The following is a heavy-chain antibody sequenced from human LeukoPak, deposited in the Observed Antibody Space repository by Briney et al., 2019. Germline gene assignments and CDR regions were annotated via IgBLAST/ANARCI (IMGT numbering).Heavy chain of an antibody. D-gene: IGHD6-13*01. CDR2: FYPGDSDT. J-gene: IGHJ5*02. Sequence: GESLKISCKGSGYSFTSYWIGWVRQMPGKGLEWMGIFYPGDSDTRYSPSFQGQVTISADKSISTAYLQWSSLKASDTAMYYCARQVAAAGTVNWFDPWGQGTLVTVSS. V-gene: IGHV5-51*01. CDR3: ARQVAAAGTVNWFDP. CDR1: GYSFTSYW.